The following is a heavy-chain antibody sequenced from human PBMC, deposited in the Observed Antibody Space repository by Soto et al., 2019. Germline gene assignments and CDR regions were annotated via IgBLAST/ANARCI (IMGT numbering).Heavy chain of an antibody. D-gene: IGHD3-3*01. CDR1: GGSISSGGYS. J-gene: IGHJ5*02. Sequence: SETLSLTCAVSGGSISSGGYSWSWIRQPPGKGLEWIGYIYHSGSTYYNPSLKSRVTISVDRSKNQFSLKLLSVTDADTAVYFCARGQRFSDWFDPWGQGTLVTVSS. V-gene: IGHV4-30-2*01. CDR3: ARGQRFSDWFDP. CDR2: IYHSGST.